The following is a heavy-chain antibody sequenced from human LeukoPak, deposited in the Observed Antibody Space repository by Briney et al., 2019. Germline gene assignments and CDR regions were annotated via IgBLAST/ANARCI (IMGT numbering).Heavy chain of an antibody. Sequence: GASVKVSFKASGYPFTDYYLHWGRPAPGQGLAWMGWINPNSGGANFSLNFQGRVTMTRATSISTAYMELSRLTSDDTAVYYCARGVGSSWFDPWGQGTLVTVSS. CDR3: ARGVGSSWFDP. J-gene: IGHJ5*02. CDR2: INPNSGGA. D-gene: IGHD6-13*01. CDR1: GYPFTDYY. V-gene: IGHV1-2*02.